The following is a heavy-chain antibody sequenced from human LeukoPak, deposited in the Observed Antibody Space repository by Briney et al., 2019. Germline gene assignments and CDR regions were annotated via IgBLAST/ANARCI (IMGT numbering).Heavy chain of an antibody. CDR1: GGTFSSYA. J-gene: IGHJ1*01. CDR2: ITPLFGTA. Sequence: EASVKVSCKASGGTFSSYAISWVRQAPGQGLEWMGGITPLFGTAKYAQKFQGRVTITADESTSTAYMELSSLRSEDTAVYYCARDSSEFRSLIPHWGQGTLVTVSS. CDR3: ARDSSEFRSLIPH. V-gene: IGHV1-69*13. D-gene: IGHD2-21*01.